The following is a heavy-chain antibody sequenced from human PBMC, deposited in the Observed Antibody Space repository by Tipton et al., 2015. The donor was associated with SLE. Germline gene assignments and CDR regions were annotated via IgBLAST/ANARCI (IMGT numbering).Heavy chain of an antibody. J-gene: IGHJ3*02. V-gene: IGHV4-61*09. CDR2: IHTGGST. CDR1: GGSISSGGHC. Sequence: LRLSCTVSGGSISSGGHCWSWIRQPAGKGLEWIGYIHTGGSTEYNPSVKSRVTISADTFKNQFSLKLTSVTVAGTAVYYCAREGDYGDPIDAFDIWGQGTMVTVSS. D-gene: IGHD4-17*01. CDR3: AREGDYGDPIDAFDI.